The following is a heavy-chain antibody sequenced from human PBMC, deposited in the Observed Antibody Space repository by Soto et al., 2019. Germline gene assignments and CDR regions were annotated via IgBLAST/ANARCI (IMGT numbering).Heavy chain of an antibody. D-gene: IGHD5-12*01. CDR2: ISSSSSTI. J-gene: IGHJ4*02. V-gene: IGHV3-48*02. Sequence: GGSLRLSCAASGFTFSSYSMNWVRQAPGKGLEWVSYISSSSSTIYYADSVKGRFTISRDNAKNSLYLQMNSLRDEDTAVYYCARINSGYEWGGFDYWGQGTLVTVSS. CDR3: ARINSGYEWGGFDY. CDR1: GFTFSSYS.